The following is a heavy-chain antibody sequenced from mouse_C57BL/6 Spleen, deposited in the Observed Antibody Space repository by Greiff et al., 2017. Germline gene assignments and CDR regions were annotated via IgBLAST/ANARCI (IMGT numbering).Heavy chain of an antibody. CDR2: IDPSDSYT. V-gene: IGHV1-69*01. CDR3: ARGGPYAMDY. J-gene: IGHJ4*01. CDR1: GYTFTSSW. Sequence: QQSCKASGYTFTSSWMHWVKQRPGQGLEWIGEIDPSDSYTNYNQKFKGKSTLSVDKSSSTAYMQLSSLTSEDSAVYYCARGGPYAMDYWGQGTSVTGSS.